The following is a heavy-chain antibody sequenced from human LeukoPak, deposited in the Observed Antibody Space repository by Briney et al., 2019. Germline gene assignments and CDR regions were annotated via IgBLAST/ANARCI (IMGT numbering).Heavy chain of an antibody. CDR2: INHFGST. CDR1: NGSFNYFS. Sequence: KPSETLSLACAVYNGSFNYFSWSWIRQPSGRRLEWIGDINHFGSTNYNASLKSRVTISVDTSKKQFSLKLSAVTAADTAVYFCARYDILIGYGTFDYWGQGNLVTVSS. CDR3: ARYDILIGYGTFDY. V-gene: IGHV4-34*01. D-gene: IGHD3-9*01. J-gene: IGHJ4*01.